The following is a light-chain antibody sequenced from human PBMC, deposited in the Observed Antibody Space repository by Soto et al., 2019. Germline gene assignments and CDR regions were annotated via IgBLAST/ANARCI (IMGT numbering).Light chain of an antibody. CDR2: GAS. CDR3: QQHGNSPRT. CDR1: QNITNNY. Sequence: EIVLTQSPGTLSLSPGERATLPCRASQNITNNYVPWYQHKPGQAPRLLIYGASSRATGIPVRFSGSGSGTDFTLTISRLEPEDFAVYYCQQHGNSPRTFGQGTKVDIK. J-gene: IGKJ1*01. V-gene: IGKV3-20*01.